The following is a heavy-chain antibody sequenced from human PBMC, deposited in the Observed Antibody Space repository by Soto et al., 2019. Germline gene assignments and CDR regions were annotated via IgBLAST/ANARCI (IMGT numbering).Heavy chain of an antibody. Sequence: GGSLRLSCAASGFTFSSYAMSRVRQAPGKGLEWVSAISGSGGSTYYADSVKGRFTISRDNSKNTLYLQMNSLRAEDTAVYYCAKTIVVVPAAMSRYYYYGMDVWGQGTTVTVSS. CDR1: GFTFSSYA. CDR3: AKTIVVVPAAMSRYYYYGMDV. CDR2: ISGSGGST. J-gene: IGHJ6*02. V-gene: IGHV3-23*01. D-gene: IGHD2-2*01.